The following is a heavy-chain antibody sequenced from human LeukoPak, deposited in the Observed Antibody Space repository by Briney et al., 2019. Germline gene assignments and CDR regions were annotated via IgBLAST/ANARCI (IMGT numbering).Heavy chain of an antibody. Sequence: ASVKVSCKASGYTFTSYGISWVRQAPGQGLEWMGWISAYNGNTNYAQKLQGRVTMTTDTSTSTAYMELRSLRSDDTAVYYYAVAVAGSPPHYYGMDVWGQGTTVTVSS. D-gene: IGHD6-19*01. CDR3: AVAVAGSPPHYYGMDV. CDR2: ISAYNGNT. CDR1: GYTFTSYG. J-gene: IGHJ6*02. V-gene: IGHV1-18*01.